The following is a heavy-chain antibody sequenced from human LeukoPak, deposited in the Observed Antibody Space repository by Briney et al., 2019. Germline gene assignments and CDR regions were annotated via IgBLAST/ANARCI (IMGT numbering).Heavy chain of an antibody. CDR2: INPNSVGT. Sequence: ASVKVSCKASGYTFTGYYMHWVRQAPGQGLEWMGWINPNSVGTNYAQKFQGRVTMTRDTSISTAYMELSRLRSEDKAVYYCERDSEDTTMGPGYWGQGTLVTVSS. J-gene: IGHJ4*02. CDR3: ERDSEDTTMGPGY. CDR1: GYTFTGYY. V-gene: IGHV1-2*02. D-gene: IGHD5-18*01.